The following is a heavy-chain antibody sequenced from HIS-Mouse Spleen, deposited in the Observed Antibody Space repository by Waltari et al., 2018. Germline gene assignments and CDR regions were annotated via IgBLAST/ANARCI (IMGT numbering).Heavy chain of an antibody. V-gene: IGHV3-30*18. CDR3: AKDKHHAFDY. J-gene: IGHJ4*02. Sequence: QVQLVESGGGVVQPGRSLRLACSASGFLFSSYGMHWGRQAPGKGLDWVAVISYDGSNKYYADSVKGRFTISRDNSKNTLYLQMNSLRAEDTAVYYCAKDKHHAFDYWGQGTLVTVSS. CDR1: GFLFSSYG. CDR2: ISYDGSNK.